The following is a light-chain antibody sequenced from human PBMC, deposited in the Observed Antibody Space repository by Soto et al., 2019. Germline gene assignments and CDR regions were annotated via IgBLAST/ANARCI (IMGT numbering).Light chain of an antibody. CDR2: EVS. Sequence: QSALTQPPSASVSPGQSVTISCTGTSSDVGGYDYVSWYQQHPGKAPKLMIYEVSKRPSGVPDRFSGSKSGNTASLTVSGLQAEDEADYYCSPYAGSSTYVFGTGTKVTVL. CDR3: SPYAGSSTYV. CDR1: SSDVGGYDY. J-gene: IGLJ1*01. V-gene: IGLV2-8*01.